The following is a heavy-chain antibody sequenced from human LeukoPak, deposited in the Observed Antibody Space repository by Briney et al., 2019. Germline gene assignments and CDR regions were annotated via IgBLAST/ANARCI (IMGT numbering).Heavy chain of an antibody. CDR2: IKQDGSEK. D-gene: IGHD5-18*01. CDR3: AKGRGYGYGGGYYFDY. V-gene: IGHV3-7*03. J-gene: IGHJ4*02. Sequence: GGSLRLSCAASGFTFSSYWMSWVRQAPGKGLGWVANIKQDGSEKYYVDSVKGRFTISRDNAKNSLYLQMNSLRAEDTALYYCAKGRGYGYGGGYYFDYWGQGTLVTVSS. CDR1: GFTFSSYW.